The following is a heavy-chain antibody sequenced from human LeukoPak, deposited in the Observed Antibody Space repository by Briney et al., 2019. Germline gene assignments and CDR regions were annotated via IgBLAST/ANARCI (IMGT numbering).Heavy chain of an antibody. Sequence: ETLSLTCTVSGGSISSYYWSWIRQPPGKGLEWIGYIYYSGSTNYNPSLKSRVTISVDTSKNQFSLKLSSVTAADTAVYYCARCYYDSSGYYPTDAFDIWGQGTMVTVSS. V-gene: IGHV4-59*01. CDR1: GGSISSYY. CDR2: IYYSGST. J-gene: IGHJ3*02. CDR3: ARCYYDSSGYYPTDAFDI. D-gene: IGHD3-22*01.